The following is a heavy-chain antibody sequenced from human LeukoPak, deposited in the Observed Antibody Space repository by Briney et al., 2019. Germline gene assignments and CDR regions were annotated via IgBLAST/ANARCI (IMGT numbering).Heavy chain of an antibody. CDR1: GFTFSSYA. CDR2: ISGSGGST. J-gene: IGHJ4*02. CDR3: AKIGALTSVNFDY. D-gene: IGHD4-17*01. Sequence: GGSLRLSCAASGFTFSSYAMSWVRQAPGKGLEWVSAISGSGGSTYYADSVKGRFTISRDNSKTTLDLQVNSLRVEDTAIYYCAKIGALTSVNFDYWGQGTLVTVSS. V-gene: IGHV3-23*01.